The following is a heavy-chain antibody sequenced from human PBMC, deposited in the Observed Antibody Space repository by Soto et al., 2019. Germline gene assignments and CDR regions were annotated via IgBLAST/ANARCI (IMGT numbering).Heavy chain of an antibody. J-gene: IGHJ6*02. V-gene: IGHV4-31*03. Sequence: SETLSLTCTVSGGSISSGGYYWSWIRQRPGKGLEWIGYIYYSGSTYYNPSLKSRVTISVDTSKNQFSLKLSSVTAADTAVYYCARDRVPAAIHYYYYYGMDVWGQGTTVTVSS. D-gene: IGHD2-2*01. CDR2: IYYSGST. CDR1: GGSISSGGYY. CDR3: ARDRVPAAIHYYYYYGMDV.